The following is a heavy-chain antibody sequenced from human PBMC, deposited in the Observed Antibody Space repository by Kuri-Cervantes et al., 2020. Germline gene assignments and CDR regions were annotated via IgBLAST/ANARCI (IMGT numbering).Heavy chain of an antibody. CDR3: ARRDSSSWLVDY. Sequence: GGSLRLSCKGSGYSFTSYWIGWVRQMLGKGLEWMGIIYPGDSDTRYSPSFQGQVTISADKSISTAYLQWSSLKASDTAMYYCARRDSSSWLVDYWGQGTLVTVSS. V-gene: IGHV5-51*01. J-gene: IGHJ4*02. D-gene: IGHD6-13*01. CDR1: GYSFTSYW. CDR2: IYPGDSDT.